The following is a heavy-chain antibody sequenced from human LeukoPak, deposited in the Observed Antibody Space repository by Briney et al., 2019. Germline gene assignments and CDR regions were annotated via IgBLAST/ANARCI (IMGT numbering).Heavy chain of an antibody. CDR1: GGSLSGYY. V-gene: IGHV4-34*01. CDR3: ARLRATRQKYYYDSGGSSDY. J-gene: IGHJ4*02. D-gene: IGHD3-22*01. CDR2: MNHSGST. Sequence: NPSETLSLTCAVYGGSLSGYYWSWIRQPPGKGLEWIGEMNHSGSTNYNPSLKSRLTISVDTSKNQFSLKLSSVTAADTAVYYCARLRATRQKYYYDSGGSSDYWGQGTLVTVSS.